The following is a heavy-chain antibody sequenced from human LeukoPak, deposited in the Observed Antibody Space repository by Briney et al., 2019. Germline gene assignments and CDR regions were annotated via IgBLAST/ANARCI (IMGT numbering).Heavy chain of an antibody. CDR2: INPNSGGT. J-gene: IGHJ4*02. CDR1: GYTFTGYY. D-gene: IGHD4-17*01. Sequence: GASVKVSCKASGYTFTGYYMHWVRQAPGQGLEWMGWINPNSGGTNYAQKFQGRVTMTRDTSISTAYMELSRLRSDDTAVYYCARDRPETTVTSLDYWGQGTLVTVSS. CDR3: ARDRPETTVTSLDY. V-gene: IGHV1-2*02.